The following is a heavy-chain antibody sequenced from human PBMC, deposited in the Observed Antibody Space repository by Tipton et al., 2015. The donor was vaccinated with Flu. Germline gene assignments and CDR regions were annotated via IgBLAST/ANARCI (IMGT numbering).Heavy chain of an antibody. V-gene: IGHV4-39*07. CDR1: GGSISSSGYY. CDR3: AREGRNSGGLDY. CDR2: VHYSGST. J-gene: IGHJ4*02. D-gene: IGHD1-26*01. Sequence: TLSLTCTVSGGSISSSGYYWSWIRQHPGMGLEWIGSVHYSGSTYQNPSLESRVTISVDTSKNQFSLKLSSVTAADTAVYFCAREGRNSGGLDYWGQGTLVTVSS.